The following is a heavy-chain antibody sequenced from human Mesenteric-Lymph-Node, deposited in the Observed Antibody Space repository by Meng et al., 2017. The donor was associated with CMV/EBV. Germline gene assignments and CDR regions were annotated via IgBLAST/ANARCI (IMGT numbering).Heavy chain of an antibody. CDR3: ARGPDKFDP. J-gene: IGHJ5*02. Sequence: KVSCKNSEYTLIDHYVHWVRQAPGQGLEWMGWINPHSGYTGSAEKFQGRVTITRDTSKRTVYMEVTRLTFDDTALYYCARGPDKFDPWGQGTLVTVSS. CDR1: EYTLIDHY. V-gene: IGHV1-2*02. CDR2: INPHSGYT.